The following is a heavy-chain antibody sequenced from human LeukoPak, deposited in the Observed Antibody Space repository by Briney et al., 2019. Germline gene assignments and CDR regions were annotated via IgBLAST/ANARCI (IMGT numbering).Heavy chain of an antibody. D-gene: IGHD2-15*01. CDR2: ISGSGGST. J-gene: IGHJ5*02. Sequence: PGGSLRLSCAASGFTFRDYYMSWIRQAPGKGLEWVSGISGSGGSTYYADSVKGRFTISRDNSKNTLYVQMNSLRAEDTAVYYCAKARGFCSGGSCYNPFDPWGQGTLVTVSS. CDR3: AKARGFCSGGSCYNPFDP. V-gene: IGHV3-23*01. CDR1: GFTFRDYY.